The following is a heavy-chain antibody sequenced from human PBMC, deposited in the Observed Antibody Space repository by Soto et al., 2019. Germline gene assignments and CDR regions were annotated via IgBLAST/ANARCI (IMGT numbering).Heavy chain of an antibody. J-gene: IGHJ4*02. CDR2: IKDDGSDK. Sequence: GGSLRLSCAASGFTFNTYWMAWVRQAPGKGLEWVANIKDDGSDKYYVDSVKGRFTISRDNAKKTLYLQMNSLRAEDTAVYYCAGGGPHGYFDYWGQGTLVTVSS. D-gene: IGHD4-17*01. CDR1: GFTFNTYW. CDR3: AGGGPHGYFDY. V-gene: IGHV3-7*04.